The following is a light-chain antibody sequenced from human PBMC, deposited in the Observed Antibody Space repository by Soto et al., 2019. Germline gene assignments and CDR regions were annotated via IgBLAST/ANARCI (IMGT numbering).Light chain of an antibody. CDR2: LDSDGSH. CDR1: SGHSSYA. V-gene: IGLV4-69*01. J-gene: IGLJ2*01. Sequence: QLVLTQSTSASASLGASVKLTCTLSSGHSSYAIAWHQQQPEKGPRYLMKLDSDGSHTKGDAIPDRFSGSSSGAERYLTSSSLQSEDEADYYCQTWGTGIHVVFGGGTKLTVL. CDR3: QTWGTGIHVV.